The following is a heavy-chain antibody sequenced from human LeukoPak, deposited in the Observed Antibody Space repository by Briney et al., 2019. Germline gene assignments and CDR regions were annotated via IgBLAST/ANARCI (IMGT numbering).Heavy chain of an antibody. Sequence: SETLSLTCAVSGGSISSGGYSWSWIRQPPGKGLEWIGYIYHSGSTYYNPSLKSRVTISVDRSKNQFSLKLSSVTAADTAVYYCARQFCSSTSCYFVSGPYYYYGMDVWGQGTTVTVSS. CDR1: GGSISSGGYS. D-gene: IGHD2-2*01. CDR2: IYHSGST. V-gene: IGHV4-30-2*01. CDR3: ARQFCSSTSCYFVSGPYYYYGMDV. J-gene: IGHJ6*02.